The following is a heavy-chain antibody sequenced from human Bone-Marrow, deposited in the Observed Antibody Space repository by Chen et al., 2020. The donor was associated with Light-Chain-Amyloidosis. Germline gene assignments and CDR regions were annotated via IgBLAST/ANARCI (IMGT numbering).Heavy chain of an antibody. D-gene: IGHD6-19*01. Sequence: QVQLVESGGGVVQPGGSLRLSCVASGFTFSTSAMHWVRKAPGKGLEWVAFMRYDDRDKYYADSVKGRFTISRDNSKNTLYLEMSSLRVEDTAVYYCARAKTGYSSGWLMGVVPDYWGQGTLVTVSS. J-gene: IGHJ4*02. CDR1: GFTFSTSA. CDR2: MRYDDRDK. CDR3: ARAKTGYSSGWLMGVVPDY. V-gene: IGHV3-30*02.